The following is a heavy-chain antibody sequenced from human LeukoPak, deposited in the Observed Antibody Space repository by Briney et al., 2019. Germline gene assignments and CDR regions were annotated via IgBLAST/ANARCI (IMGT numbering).Heavy chain of an antibody. Sequence: SVKVSCKASGGTFSSYAISWLRQAPGQGLEWMGGIIPIFGTANYAQKFQGRVTITADESTSTAYMELSSLRSEDTAVYYCARDGAVVVPADIDYYYYYMDVWGKGTTVTVSS. CDR2: IIPIFGTA. J-gene: IGHJ6*03. V-gene: IGHV1-69*13. D-gene: IGHD2-2*01. CDR3: ARDGAVVVPADIDYYYYYMDV. CDR1: GGTFSSYA.